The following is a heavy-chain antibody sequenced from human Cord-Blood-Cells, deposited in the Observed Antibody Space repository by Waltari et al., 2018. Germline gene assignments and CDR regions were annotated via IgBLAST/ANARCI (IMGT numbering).Heavy chain of an antibody. D-gene: IGHD5-12*01. CDR1: GGSFSGYY. V-gene: IGHV4-34*01. Sequence: QVQLQQWGAGLLKPSETLSLTCAVYGGSFSGYYWSWIRQPPGKGLEWIGEINHSGSTNYNPSLKRRVTISVDTSKNQFSLKLSSVTAADTAVYYCARLRYSGYERCDGFDYWGQGTLVTVSS. CDR3: ARLRYSGYERCDGFDY. J-gene: IGHJ4*02. CDR2: INHSGST.